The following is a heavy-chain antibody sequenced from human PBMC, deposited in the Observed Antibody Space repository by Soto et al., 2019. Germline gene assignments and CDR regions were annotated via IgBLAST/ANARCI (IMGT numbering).Heavy chain of an antibody. D-gene: IGHD1-1*01. Sequence: QITLKESGPALVKPTQTLTLTCTFSGFSVTTSGSSVGWIRQPPGKALEWLALIYWDDTQRYNPSLGRRLTITRDTSKNPVVLTMTNMDPVDTATYYCAAQLTADRYFDLWGRGTLVTASS. CDR2: IYWDDTQ. V-gene: IGHV2-5*02. J-gene: IGHJ2*01. CDR1: GFSVTTSGSS. CDR3: AAQLTADRYFDL.